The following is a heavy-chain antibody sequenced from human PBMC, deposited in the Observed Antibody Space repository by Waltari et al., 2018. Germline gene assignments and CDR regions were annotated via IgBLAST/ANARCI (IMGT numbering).Heavy chain of an antibody. Sequence: EVQLVESGGGLIQPGGSLRLSCAACGFPVSPNYLSWVRQAPGKGLEWVSVIYSGGSTYYADSVKGRFTISRDNSKNTLYLQMNSLRAEDTAVYYCAGSSSWYPWFDPWGQGTLVTVSS. J-gene: IGHJ5*02. CDR1: GFPVSPNY. V-gene: IGHV3-53*01. CDR3: AGSSSWYPWFDP. CDR2: IYSGGST. D-gene: IGHD6-13*01.